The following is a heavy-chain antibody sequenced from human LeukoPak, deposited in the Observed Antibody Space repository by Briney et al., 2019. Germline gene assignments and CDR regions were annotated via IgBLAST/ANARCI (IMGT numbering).Heavy chain of an antibody. CDR2: IYTSGST. J-gene: IGHJ4*02. D-gene: IGHD1-14*01. V-gene: IGHV4-61*02. CDR3: ASDSGH. CDR1: GGSISSAGYY. Sequence: TPSETLSPTCTVSGGSISSAGYYWNWIRQPAGKGLEWIGLIYTSGSTNYNPSLKSRVTISIDTSKNQFSLKLSSVTAADTAVYYCASDSGHWGQGTLVTVSS.